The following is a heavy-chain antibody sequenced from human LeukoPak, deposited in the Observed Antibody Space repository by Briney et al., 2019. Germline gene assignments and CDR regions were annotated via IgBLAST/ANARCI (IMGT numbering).Heavy chain of an antibody. CDR1: GGSLSSSSYY. CDR3: ARRITIFGI. Sequence: SETLSLTCTVSGGSLSSSSYYWGWIRQPPGKGLEWIGSISYSGSTYYNPSLKSRVTISVDTSKNQFSLKLSSVTAADTAVYYCARRITIFGIWGQGTMVTVSS. CDR2: ISYSGST. J-gene: IGHJ3*02. D-gene: IGHD3-3*01. V-gene: IGHV4-39*01.